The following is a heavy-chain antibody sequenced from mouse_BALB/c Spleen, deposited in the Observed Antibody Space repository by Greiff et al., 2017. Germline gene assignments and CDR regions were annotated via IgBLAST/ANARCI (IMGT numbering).Heavy chain of an antibody. J-gene: IGHJ2*01. V-gene: IGHV5-6-2*01. CDR3: ARHEGTGFDY. Sequence: EVQLVESGGGLVKLGGSLKLSCAASGFTFSSYYMSWVRQTPEKRLELVAAINSNGGSTYYPDTVKGRFTISRDNAKNTLYLQMSSLKSEDTALYYCARHEGTGFDYWGQGTTLTVSS. CDR2: INSNGGST. D-gene: IGHD3-3*01. CDR1: GFTFSSYY.